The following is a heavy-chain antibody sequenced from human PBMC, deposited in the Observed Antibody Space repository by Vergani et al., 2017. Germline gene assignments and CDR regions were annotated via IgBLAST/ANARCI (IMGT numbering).Heavy chain of an antibody. CDR1: GGTFSSYA. V-gene: IGHV1-69*01. CDR2: IIPIFGTA. Sequence: QVQLVQSGAEVKKPGSSVKVSCKASGGTFSSYAISWVRQAPGQGLEWMGGIIPIFGTANYAQKFQGRVPITADESTSTAYMEVGSMRSEDTAVYYCARGATNPDYYYYYYMDVWGKGTTVTVYS. CDR3: ARGATNPDYYYYYYMDV. D-gene: IGHD5-12*01. J-gene: IGHJ6*03.